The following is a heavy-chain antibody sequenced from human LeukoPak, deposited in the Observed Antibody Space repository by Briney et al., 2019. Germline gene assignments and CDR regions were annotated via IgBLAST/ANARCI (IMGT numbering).Heavy chain of an antibody. V-gene: IGHV5-51*01. J-gene: IGHJ3*02. CDR3: ATYTMVRGVTFAFGI. CDR2: IYPGDSDT. D-gene: IGHD3-10*01. CDR1: GYSFTSYW. Sequence: GESLKISCKGSGYSFTSYWIGWVRQMPGKGLEWMGIIYPGDSDTRYSPSFQGQVTISADKSISTAYLQWSSLKASDTAMYYCATYTMVRGVTFAFGIWGQGTMVTVSS.